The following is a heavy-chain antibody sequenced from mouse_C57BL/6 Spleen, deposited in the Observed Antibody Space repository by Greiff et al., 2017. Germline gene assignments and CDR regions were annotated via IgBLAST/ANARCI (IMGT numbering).Heavy chain of an antibody. Sequence: VQLQQSGAELVRPGASVKLSCTASGFNIKDDYMHWVKQRPEQGLEWIGWIDPENGDTEYAPKFQGKATITADTSSNTAYLQLSSLTSEDTAVYYCTRGGLRRRDWYFDVWGTGTTVTVSS. CDR1: GFNIKDDY. V-gene: IGHV14-4*01. CDR2: IDPENGDT. D-gene: IGHD2-4*01. CDR3: TRGGLRRRDWYFDV. J-gene: IGHJ1*03.